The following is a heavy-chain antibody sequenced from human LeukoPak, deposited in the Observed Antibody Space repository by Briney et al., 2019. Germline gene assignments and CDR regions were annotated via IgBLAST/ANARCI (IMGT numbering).Heavy chain of an antibody. J-gene: IGHJ3*02. CDR3: ASPYDSSGYYYASDI. CDR2: IYYSGGT. Sequence: SETLSLTCTVSGGSISSGGYYWSWIRQHPGRGLEWIGYIYYSGGTYYNPSLKSRVTISVDTSKNQFSLKLTSVTAADTAVYYCASPYDSSGYYYASDIWGQGTMVTVSS. CDR1: GGSISSGGYY. V-gene: IGHV4-31*03. D-gene: IGHD3-22*01.